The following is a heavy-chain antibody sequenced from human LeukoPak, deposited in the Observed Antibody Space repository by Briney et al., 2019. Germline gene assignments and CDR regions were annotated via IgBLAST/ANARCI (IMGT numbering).Heavy chain of an antibody. Sequence: SETLSLTCAVYGGSFSNYYWSWIRQSPGKGLEWIGEINDSGTINYNPSLMSRVTISVDKSKNQFSLKLSSATAADTAVYYCLLWDTSSSIDYWGQGTLVTVSS. J-gene: IGHJ4*02. V-gene: IGHV4-34*01. D-gene: IGHD6-6*01. CDR1: GGSFSNYY. CDR3: LLWDTSSSIDY. CDR2: INDSGTI.